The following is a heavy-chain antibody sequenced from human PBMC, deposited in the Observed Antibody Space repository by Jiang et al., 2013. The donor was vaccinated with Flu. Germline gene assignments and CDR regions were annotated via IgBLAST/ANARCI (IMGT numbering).Heavy chain of an antibody. D-gene: IGHD3-10*01. CDR3: ARDRHYPNDVFDI. CDR1: GLFFSNYA. Sequence: VQLLESGGALVQPGGSLRLSCAASGLFFSNYAMSWVRQAPGKGLEWVSAITGNDGITWYPDSVKGRFTVSRDNSKNTLYLQMNSLRAEDTAVYYCARDRHYPNDVFDIWGQGTMV. V-gene: IGHV3-23*01. J-gene: IGHJ3*02. CDR2: ITGNDGIT.